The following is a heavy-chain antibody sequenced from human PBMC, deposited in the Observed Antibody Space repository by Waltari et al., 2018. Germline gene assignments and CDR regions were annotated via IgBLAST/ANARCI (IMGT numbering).Heavy chain of an antibody. J-gene: IGHJ4*02. D-gene: IGHD2-21*02. Sequence: EVQLVESGGGLIQPGGSLSLSCVAPGLPVSNTDMTWLRQVPGKGLELVSLIYSGGTTYYADSVRGRFTISRDGSKNTVYLQMNSLRAEDTAVYFCARNQVETALGYWGQGTLVTVSS. CDR2: IYSGGTT. CDR3: ARNQVETALGY. CDR1: GLPVSNTD. V-gene: IGHV3-53*01.